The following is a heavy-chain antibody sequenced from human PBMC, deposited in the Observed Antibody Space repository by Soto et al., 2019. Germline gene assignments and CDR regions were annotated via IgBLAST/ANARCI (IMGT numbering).Heavy chain of an antibody. J-gene: IGHJ4*02. CDR2: FDPEDGET. CDR1: GHTLTELS. D-gene: IGHD1-1*01. CDR3: AAGGTKWLHSPFDY. Sequence: QVQVVQSGAEVKKPGASVRVSCKVSGHTLTELSMHWVRQAPGKGLEWMGGFDPEDGETIYAQKFQGRVTLTEDTSTETAYMELSSLRSEDTAVYFCAAGGTKWLHSPFDYWGQGTLITVSS. V-gene: IGHV1-24*01.